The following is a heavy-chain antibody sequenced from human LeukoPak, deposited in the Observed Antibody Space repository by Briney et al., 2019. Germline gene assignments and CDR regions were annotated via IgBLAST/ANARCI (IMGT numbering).Heavy chain of an antibody. CDR3: TRDGSYHDAFDI. CDR2: ISGSGGST. D-gene: IGHD1-26*01. CDR1: GFTFSSYA. V-gene: IGHV3-23*01. J-gene: IGHJ3*02. Sequence: GGSLRLSCAASGFTFSSYAMSWVRQAPGKGLEWVSAISGSGGSTYYADSVKGRFTISRDNFKNTLYLEMNSLKTEDTAVYYCTRDGSYHDAFDIWGQGTMVTVSS.